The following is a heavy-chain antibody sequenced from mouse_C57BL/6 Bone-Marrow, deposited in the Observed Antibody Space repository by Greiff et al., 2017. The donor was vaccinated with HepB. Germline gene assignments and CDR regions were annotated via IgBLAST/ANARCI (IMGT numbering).Heavy chain of an antibody. D-gene: IGHD2-1*01. CDR3: AIHRPLYYGNYRYYAMDY. V-gene: IGHV5-2*01. CDR1: EYEFPSHD. J-gene: IGHJ4*01. Sequence: EVQLVESGGGLVQPGESLKLSCESNEYEFPSHDMSWVRKTPEKRLELVAAINSDGGSTYYPDTMERRFIISRDNTKKTLYLQMSSLRSEDTALYYCAIHRPLYYGNYRYYAMDYWGQGTSVTVSS. CDR2: INSDGGST.